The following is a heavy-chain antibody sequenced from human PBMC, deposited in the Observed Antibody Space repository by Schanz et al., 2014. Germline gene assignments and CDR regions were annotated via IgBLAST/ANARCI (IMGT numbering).Heavy chain of an antibody. V-gene: IGHV4-59*01. J-gene: IGHJ6*02. D-gene: IGHD3-10*01. CDR1: GGSINSYY. CDR3: ASDRGMTTSEYYYGMDV. CDR2: IYYSGST. Sequence: QMQLQESGPGLVKPSETLSLTCTVSGGSINSYYWNWIRQSPGRGLEWIAYIYYSGSTSYKPSLKSRVTISGDSSKTPVSLKLSSVTAADAAVYSCASDRGMTTSEYYYGMDVWGQGTTVTVSS.